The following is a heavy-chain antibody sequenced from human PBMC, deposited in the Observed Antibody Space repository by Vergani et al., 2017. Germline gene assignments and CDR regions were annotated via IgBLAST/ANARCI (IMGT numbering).Heavy chain of an antibody. V-gene: IGHV1-2*02. J-gene: IGHJ6*03. CDR2: ISPNSGGT. CDR1: GDTFTGYY. Sequence: QVQLVQSVTEVEKPGASVKVSCKASGDTFTGYYIHWVRQAPGQALEWMGWISPNSGGTNYAQKFQGRVTMTRDTSISAAYMELSRLRSDDTAVYYCARSCGTNTCSNAGTQYYYYYYLDSWGKGTTVTVSS. CDR3: ARSCGTNTCSNAGTQYYYYYYLDS. D-gene: IGHD2-8*01.